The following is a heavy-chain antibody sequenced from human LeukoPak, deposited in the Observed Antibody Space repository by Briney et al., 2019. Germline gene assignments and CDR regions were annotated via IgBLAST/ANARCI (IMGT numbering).Heavy chain of an antibody. CDR3: ARGGLSSGWYG. Sequence: SETLSLTCTVSGHSISRYYWSWIRQPPGKGLEWIGYNFFSGSTNFNPSRKSRVTISLDTSKNQFSLRLNSVTAADTAVYYCARGGLSSGWYGWGQGTLVTVSS. J-gene: IGHJ4*02. V-gene: IGHV4-59*01. D-gene: IGHD6-19*01. CDR2: NFFSGST. CDR1: GHSISRYY.